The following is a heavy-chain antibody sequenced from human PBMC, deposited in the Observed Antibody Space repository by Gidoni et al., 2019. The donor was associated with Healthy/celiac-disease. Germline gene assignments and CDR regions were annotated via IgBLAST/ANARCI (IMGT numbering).Heavy chain of an antibody. V-gene: IGHV3-15*01. J-gene: IGHJ4*02. CDR3: TANYDFWSNYLGY. CDR2: SKSKTDGGTT. CDR1: GFIFSRDW. D-gene: IGHD3-3*01. Sequence: EVQLVESGGGLVKPGGSLSLSCAASGFIFSRDWMGWVRQARGKGLGWVGSSKSKTDGGTTDYAAPVKVRFTISRDDSNNTLYVQMTGLKPEDTAVYYCTANYDFWSNYLGYWGQGTLVTVSS.